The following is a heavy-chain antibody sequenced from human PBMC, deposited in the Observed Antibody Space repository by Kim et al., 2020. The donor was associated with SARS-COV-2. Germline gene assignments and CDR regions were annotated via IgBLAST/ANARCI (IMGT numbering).Heavy chain of an antibody. CDR2: KK. CDR3: ANLYPLMAFDS. Sequence: KKNYADSVKVRFTISRDNSKNTLYLQMNSLRAEDTAVYYCANLYPLMAFDSWGQGTMVTVSS. V-gene: IGHV3-30*02. D-gene: IGHD2-8*01. J-gene: IGHJ3*02.